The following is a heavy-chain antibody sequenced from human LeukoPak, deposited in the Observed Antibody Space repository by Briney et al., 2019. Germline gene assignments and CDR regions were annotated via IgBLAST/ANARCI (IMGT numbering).Heavy chain of an antibody. J-gene: IGHJ6*03. CDR3: ARGGEGSSWYGYYYYYYMDV. CDR2: ISGRGGTT. V-gene: IGHV3-23*01. D-gene: IGHD6-13*01. CDR1: GFTFSSYA. Sequence: PGGSLRLSCAASGFTFSSYAMSWVRQAPGKGLEWVSTISGRGGTTYYADSVKGRFTISRDNSKNTLYLQMNSLRAEDTAVYYCARGGEGSSWYGYYYYYYMDVWGKGTRSPSP.